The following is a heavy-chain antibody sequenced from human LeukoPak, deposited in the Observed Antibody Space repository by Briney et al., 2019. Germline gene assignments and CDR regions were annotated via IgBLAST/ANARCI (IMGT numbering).Heavy chain of an antibody. V-gene: IGHV4-59*12. Sequence: SETLSLTCTVSGGSISSYYWSWIRQPPGKGLEWIGYIYYTGSTSYNPSLKSRVTISVNTSKNQFSLKLRSVTAADTAVYYCARVGFGNTPHPIDYWGQGTLVTVSS. J-gene: IGHJ4*02. CDR3: ARVGFGNTPHPIDY. CDR1: GGSISSYY. CDR2: IYYTGST. D-gene: IGHD4-23*01.